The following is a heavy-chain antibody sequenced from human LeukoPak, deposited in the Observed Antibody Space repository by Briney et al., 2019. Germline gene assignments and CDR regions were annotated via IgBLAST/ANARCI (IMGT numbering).Heavy chain of an antibody. J-gene: IGHJ3*02. V-gene: IGHV4-59*02. D-gene: IGHD1-26*01. CDR1: GGSVRSYY. CDR3: VREWEGFNFDI. CDR2: IHNTGST. Sequence: KPSETLSLTCTVSGGSVRSYYWSWIRQPPGEGLEWIAYIHNTGSTNYNPSLKSRVTMSLDTSKNEFSPKLPSVTAAETGVYYCVREWEGFNFDICGDATMVSVSS.